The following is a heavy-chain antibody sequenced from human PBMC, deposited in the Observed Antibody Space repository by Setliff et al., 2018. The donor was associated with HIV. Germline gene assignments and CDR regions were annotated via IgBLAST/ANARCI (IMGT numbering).Heavy chain of an antibody. CDR3: ARGVPLLPPNF. J-gene: IGHJ4*02. D-gene: IGHD2-21*02. V-gene: IGHV4-39*02. CDR1: GGSISNSNYF. Sequence: TLSLTCTVSGGSISNSNYFWGWIRQPPGKGLEWIGRIYSSGSTYYQPSLQGRVSMSIDSSKNHFSLSLRYVTAADTAVYYCARGVPLLPPNFWGQGTLVTVSS. CDR2: IYSSGST.